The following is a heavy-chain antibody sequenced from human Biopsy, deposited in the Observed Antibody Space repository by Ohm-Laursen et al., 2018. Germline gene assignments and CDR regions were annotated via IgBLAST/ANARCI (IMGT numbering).Heavy chain of an antibody. CDR1: GGTFSNYG. J-gene: IGHJ1*01. CDR2: NIPILGTG. V-gene: IGHV1-69*06. CDR3: ATKLTGYFHH. D-gene: IGHD3-9*01. Sequence: GSSVKVSCKAPGGTFSNYGVNWVRQAPGQGLEWLGRNIPILGTGNYAQKFQDRVTVAADTSTSTATMELRSLRSDDTAVYYCATKLTGYFHHWGQGTLVIVPS.